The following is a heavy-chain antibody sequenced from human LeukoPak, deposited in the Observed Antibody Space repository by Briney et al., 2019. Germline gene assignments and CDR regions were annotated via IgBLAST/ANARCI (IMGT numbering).Heavy chain of an antibody. CDR2: INPSGGDI. D-gene: IGHD3-10*02. CDR3: ARATWDYVRALDF. CDR1: GYTFTGYY. Sequence: ASVKVSCKASGYTFTGYYMHWVRQAPGQGLEWMGIINPSGGDIEYAQKFQGRVAMTRDMSTSTVYMELSSLRSEDTAVYYCARATWDYVRALDFWGQGALVTVSS. J-gene: IGHJ4*02. V-gene: IGHV1-46*01.